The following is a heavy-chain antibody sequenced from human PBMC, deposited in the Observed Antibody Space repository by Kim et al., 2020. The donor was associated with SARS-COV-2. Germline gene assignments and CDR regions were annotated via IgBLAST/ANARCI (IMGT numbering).Heavy chain of an antibody. CDR3: ARQSRTGEGWFDP. Sequence: SETLSLTCTVSGGSISSYYWSWIRQPPGKGLEWIGYIYYSGSTNYNPSLKSRVTISVDTSKNQFSLKLSSVTAADTAVYYCARQSRTGEGWFDPWGQGTLVTVSS. V-gene: IGHV4-59*08. D-gene: IGHD1-1*01. CDR1: GGSISSYY. J-gene: IGHJ5*02. CDR2: IYYSGST.